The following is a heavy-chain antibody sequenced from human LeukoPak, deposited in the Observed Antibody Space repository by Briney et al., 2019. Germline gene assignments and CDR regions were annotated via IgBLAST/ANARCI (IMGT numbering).Heavy chain of an antibody. V-gene: IGHV4-59*12. D-gene: IGHD3-22*01. CDR2: IYYSGST. Sequence: SETLSLTCTVSGGSISSYYWSWIRQPPGRGLEWIGYIYYSGSTNYNPSLKSRVTMSVDTSKNQFSLKLSSVTAADTAVYYCASTYYYDSSGYWDYWGQGTLVTVSS. CDR1: GGSISSYY. CDR3: ASTYYYDSSGYWDY. J-gene: IGHJ4*02.